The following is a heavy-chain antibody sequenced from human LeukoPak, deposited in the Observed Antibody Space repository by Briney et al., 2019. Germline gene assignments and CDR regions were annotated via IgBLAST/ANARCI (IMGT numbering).Heavy chain of an antibody. Sequence: PGGSLRLSCAASGFTFSSYDMHWVRQATGKGLEWVSAISTTGDTYYPGSVKGRFTISRENAKSSLYLQMNSLRDEDTAVYYCARDGLHTAHFDYWGQGTLVTVSS. CDR3: ARDGLHTAHFDY. CDR2: ISTTGDT. V-gene: IGHV3-13*04. J-gene: IGHJ4*02. CDR1: GFTFSSYD. D-gene: IGHD5-18*01.